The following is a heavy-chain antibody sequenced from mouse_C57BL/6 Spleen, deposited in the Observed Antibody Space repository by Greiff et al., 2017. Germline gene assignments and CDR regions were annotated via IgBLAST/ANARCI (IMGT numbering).Heavy chain of an antibody. V-gene: IGHV2-5*01. CDR3: AKNPGVTTDYAMDY. D-gene: IGHD2-2*01. J-gene: IGHJ4*01. CDR2: IWRGGST. CDR1: GFSLTSYG. Sequence: VKLMESGPGLVQPSQSLSITCTVSGFSLTSYGVHWVRQSPGKGLEWLGVIWRGGSTDYNAAFMSRLSITKDNSKSQVFFKMNSLQADDTAIYYCAKNPGVTTDYAMDYWGQGTSVTVSS.